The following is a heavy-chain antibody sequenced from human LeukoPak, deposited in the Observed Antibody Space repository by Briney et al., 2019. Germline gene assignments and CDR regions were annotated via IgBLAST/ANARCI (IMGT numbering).Heavy chain of an antibody. J-gene: IGHJ3*02. Sequence: GGSLRLSCVASGFTFSSYWMHWVRQDPRKGLVWVSRISGDGRNINYADSVRGRFTISRDNAKSSLYLQMDSLRAEDTAVYYCATEVGTPDIRSAFEIWGQGTMVTVSS. V-gene: IGHV3-74*01. D-gene: IGHD2-15*01. CDR1: GFTFSSYW. CDR2: ISGDGRNI. CDR3: ATEVGTPDIRSAFEI.